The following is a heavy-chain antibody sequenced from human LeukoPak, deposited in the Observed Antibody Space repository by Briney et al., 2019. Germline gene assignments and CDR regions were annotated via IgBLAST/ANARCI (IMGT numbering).Heavy chain of an antibody. V-gene: IGHV4-34*01. J-gene: IGHJ4*02. CDR3: ARGLVDDSSGYYPRNFDY. Sequence: SETLSLTCAVYGGSFSGYYWSWIRQPPGKGLEWIGEINHSGSTNYNPSLKSRVTISVDTSKNQFSLKLSSVTAAGTAVYYCARGLVDDSSGYYPRNFDYWGQGTLVTVSS. CDR1: GGSFSGYY. D-gene: IGHD3-22*01. CDR2: INHSGST.